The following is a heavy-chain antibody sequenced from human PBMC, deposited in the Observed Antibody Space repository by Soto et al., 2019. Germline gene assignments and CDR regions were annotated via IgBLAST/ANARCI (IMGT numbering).Heavy chain of an antibody. Sequence: QVQLVQSGAEVKKPGSSVKVSCKASGGTFSSYAISWVRQAPGQGLEWMGGIIPIFGTANYAQKFQGRVRITEDESASTAYMELSSLRSEDTAVYYCARWAGSEDYGGKGLQHWGQGPLVTVSS. CDR3: ARWAGSEDYGGKGLQH. CDR1: GGTFSSYA. V-gene: IGHV1-69*12. J-gene: IGHJ1*01. CDR2: IIPIFGTA. D-gene: IGHD4-17*01.